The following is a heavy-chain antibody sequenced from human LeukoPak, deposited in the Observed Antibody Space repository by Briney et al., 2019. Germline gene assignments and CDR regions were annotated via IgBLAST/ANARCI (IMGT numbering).Heavy chain of an antibody. Sequence: GGSLRLSCAASGFTFSSYEMNWVRQGPGKGLEWISYITTTDTTKHYTDSVKGRFTISRDNAKNSHYLQMHSLRAEDTAVYYCARGGFVFDIWGQGTVVTVSS. CDR1: GFTFSSYE. CDR2: ITTTDTTK. D-gene: IGHD3-10*01. V-gene: IGHV3-48*03. CDR3: ARGGFVFDI. J-gene: IGHJ3*02.